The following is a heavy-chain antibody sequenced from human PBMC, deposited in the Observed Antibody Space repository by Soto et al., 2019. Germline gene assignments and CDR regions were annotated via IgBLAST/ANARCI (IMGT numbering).Heavy chain of an antibody. V-gene: IGHV3-48*01. D-gene: IGHD1-1*01. CDR2: ISSSSSTI. J-gene: IGHJ4*02. CDR3: AIAWNSVHPIY. CDR1: GFTFSSYS. Sequence: EVQLVESGGGLVQPGGSLRLSCAASGFTFSSYSMNWVRQAPGKGLEWVSYISSSSSTIYYADSVKGRFTISRDNAKNSWYLQLNSKTSGDTAVYYCAIAWNSVHPIYWGQVTLVTVTS.